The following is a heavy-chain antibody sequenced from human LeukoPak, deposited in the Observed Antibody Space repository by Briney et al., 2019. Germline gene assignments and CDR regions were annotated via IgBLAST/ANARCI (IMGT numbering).Heavy chain of an antibody. CDR2: ISSSGSTI. D-gene: IGHD3-22*01. CDR1: GFTFSSYE. J-gene: IGHJ5*02. V-gene: IGHV3-48*03. CDR3: ARDSDSTHYNWFDP. Sequence: PGGSLRLSCAASGFTFSSYEMNWVRQAPGKGLEWVSYISSSGSTIYYADSVKGRFTISRDNAKNSLYLQMNSLRAEDTAVYYCARDSDSTHYNWFDPWGQGTLVTVSS.